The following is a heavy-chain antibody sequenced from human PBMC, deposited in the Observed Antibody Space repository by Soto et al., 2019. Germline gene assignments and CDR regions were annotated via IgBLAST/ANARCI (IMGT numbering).Heavy chain of an antibody. CDR2: IYWDDDK. Sequence: QITLKESGTTLVKPTETLTLTCTFSGFSLSTSGVGVGWIRQPPGKALERLALIYWDDDKRYSPSLKSRHTITKATSKNQVGLTMTYMDPVDAATYYCAHRRGSGWVYYFDYWRQGTLVTVSS. J-gene: IGHJ4*02. CDR3: AHRRGSGWVYYFDY. V-gene: IGHV2-5*02. CDR1: GFSLSTSGVG. D-gene: IGHD6-19*01.